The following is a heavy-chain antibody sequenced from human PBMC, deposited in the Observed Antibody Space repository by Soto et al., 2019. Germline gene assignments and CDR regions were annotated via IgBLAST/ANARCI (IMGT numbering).Heavy chain of an antibody. D-gene: IGHD5-18*01. CDR3: ARDPGFGFGYSYAFAMDV. V-gene: IGHV1-18*01. J-gene: IGHJ6*02. CDR2: ISGYNGNT. Sequence: GASVKVSCKASGGTFSNYGISWVRQGPGQGLEWMGWISGYNGNTHYEEKVQDRIKMTTDTSTSTTYLELRSLRSDDTAVYFCARDPGFGFGYSYAFAMDVWGQGTTVTVSS. CDR1: GGTFSNYG.